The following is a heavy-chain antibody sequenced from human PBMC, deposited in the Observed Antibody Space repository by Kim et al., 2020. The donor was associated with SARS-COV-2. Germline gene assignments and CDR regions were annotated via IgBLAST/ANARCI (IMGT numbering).Heavy chain of an antibody. CDR1: GIDFSYYY. Sequence: GGSLRLSCAASGIDFSYYYMSWIRQAPGKGLEWVSYISSSGSYTKYADSLKGRFTISRDNAETSLYLEMDSLRPEATAVYYCVRVAVGAISCFYFDSWG. CDR2: ISSSGSYT. CDR3: VRVAVGAISCFYFDS. D-gene: IGHD2-21*01. J-gene: IGHJ4*01. V-gene: IGHV3-11*05.